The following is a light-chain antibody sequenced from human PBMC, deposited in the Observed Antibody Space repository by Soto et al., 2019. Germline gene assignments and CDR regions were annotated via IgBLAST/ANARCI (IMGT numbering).Light chain of an antibody. V-gene: IGKV1-5*01. CDR3: QQYNSYSRT. CDR2: DAS. CDR1: QSISSW. J-gene: IGKJ1*01. Sequence: DIQMTQSPSTLSASVGDRVTITCRASQSISSWLAWYQQKPGKAPKLLIYDASSLESGAPSRFSGSGSGTEFTLTISSLQPEDFATYYCQQYNSYSRTFGQGTKVDIK.